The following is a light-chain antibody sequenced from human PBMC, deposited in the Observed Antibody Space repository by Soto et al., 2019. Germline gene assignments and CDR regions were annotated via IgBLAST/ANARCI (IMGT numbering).Light chain of an antibody. CDR3: QQRSNWLIT. V-gene: IGKV3-11*02. J-gene: IGKJ5*01. CDR1: QSVSSY. Sequence: EIVMSQSPATLSVSPGERATLSWGASQSVSSYLAWYHQKPGQPPSLLIYDASNRATGIPARFSGSGSGRDFTLTTSSIPPEDFAVYYCQQRSNWLITFGQGTRLEIK. CDR2: DAS.